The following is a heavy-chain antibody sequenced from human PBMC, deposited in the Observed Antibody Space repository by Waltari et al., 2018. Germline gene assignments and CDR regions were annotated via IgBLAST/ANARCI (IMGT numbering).Heavy chain of an antibody. Sequence: QLQLQESGPGLVKPSETLSLTCTVSGGSISSSSYYWGWIRQPPGKGLEWIGSIYYSGSTYYNPSLKSRVTISVDTSKNQFSLKLSSVTAADTAVYYCARHVRLGHWFDPWGQGTLVTVSS. D-gene: IGHD3-16*01. CDR2: IYYSGST. CDR3: ARHVRLGHWFDP. J-gene: IGHJ5*02. CDR1: GGSISSSSYY. V-gene: IGHV4-39*01.